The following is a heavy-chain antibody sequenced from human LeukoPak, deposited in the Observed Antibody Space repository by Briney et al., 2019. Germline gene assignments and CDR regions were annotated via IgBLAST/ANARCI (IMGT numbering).Heavy chain of an antibody. D-gene: IGHD1-26*01. Sequence: SETLSLTCTVSGGSISNGDYYWSWIRQPPGKGPEWIGYIYYSGSTYYNPSLKSRVTISVDTSKNQFSLKLSSVTAADTAVYYCASPGSGGSYSFDYWGQGTLVTVSS. V-gene: IGHV4-30-4*01. CDR1: GGSISNGDYY. J-gene: IGHJ4*02. CDR3: ASPGSGGSYSFDY. CDR2: IYYSGST.